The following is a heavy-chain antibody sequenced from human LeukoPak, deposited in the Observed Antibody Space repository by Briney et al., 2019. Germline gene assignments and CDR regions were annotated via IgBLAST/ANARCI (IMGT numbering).Heavy chain of an antibody. Sequence: NSSETLSLTCTVYGGSFSGYYWSWIRQPPGKGLEWIGEINHSGSTNYNPSLKSRVTISVDTSKNQFSLKLSSVTAADTAVYYCASSGDYVPDPSYWGQGTLVTVSS. CDR3: ASSGDYVPDPSY. V-gene: IGHV4-34*01. CDR2: INHSGST. J-gene: IGHJ4*02. CDR1: GGSFSGYY. D-gene: IGHD4-17*01.